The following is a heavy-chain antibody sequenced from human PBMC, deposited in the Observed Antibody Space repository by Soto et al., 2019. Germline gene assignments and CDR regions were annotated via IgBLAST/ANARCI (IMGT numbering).Heavy chain of an antibody. CDR2: IYYSGST. CDR1: GGSISSSSYY. J-gene: IGHJ4*02. Sequence: QLQLQESGPGLVKPSETLSLTCTVSGGSISSSSYYWGWIRQPPGKGLEWIGSIYYSGSTYYSPSLKSRVTISVDTSKNQFSLKLSSVTAADTAVYYCARCLQYCSCTSCYRGTYYFDYWGQGTLVTVSS. V-gene: IGHV4-39*01. D-gene: IGHD2-2*01. CDR3: ARCLQYCSCTSCYRGTYYFDY.